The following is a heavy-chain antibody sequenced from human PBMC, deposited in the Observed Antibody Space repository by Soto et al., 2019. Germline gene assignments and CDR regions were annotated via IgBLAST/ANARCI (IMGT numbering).Heavy chain of an antibody. J-gene: IGHJ4*02. Sequence: EVQLLESGGGLVQPGGSLRLSCAASGFTFSNYAMNWVRQGPGKGLEWVSAIRDSGGSTFYADSVKGRFTISRDNSKNTLYLQMNSLRAEDTAVYYCAKAAGGNNCYNDFWGQGTLLTVSS. CDR2: IRDSGGST. D-gene: IGHD1-1*01. V-gene: IGHV3-23*01. CDR3: AKAAGGNNCYNDF. CDR1: GFTFSNYA.